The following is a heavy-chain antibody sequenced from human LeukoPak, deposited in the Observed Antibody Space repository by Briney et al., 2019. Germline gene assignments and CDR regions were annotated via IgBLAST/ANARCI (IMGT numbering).Heavy chain of an antibody. V-gene: IGHV1-2*02. Sequence: ASVKVSCKASGYTFTGYYMHWVRQAPGQGLEWMGWINPNSGGTNYAQKLQGRVTMTTDTSTSTAYMELRSLRSDDTAVYYCARWYYDILTGYYAPNWFDPWGQGTLVTVSS. J-gene: IGHJ5*02. CDR1: GYTFTGYY. D-gene: IGHD3-9*01. CDR2: INPNSGGT. CDR3: ARWYYDILTGYYAPNWFDP.